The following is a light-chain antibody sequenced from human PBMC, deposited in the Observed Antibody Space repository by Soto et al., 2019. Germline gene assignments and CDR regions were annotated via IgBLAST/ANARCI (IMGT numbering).Light chain of an antibody. CDR3: QQYNNWPPCT. V-gene: IGKV3-15*01. CDR2: GAS. Sequence: MTQSPATLSVSPGERATLSCRASQSISSNLAWYQQKPGQAPRLLIYGASTRATGIPARFTGSGSGTEFTLTISSLQSEDFAVYYCQQYNNWPPCTFGQGTKVAIK. CDR1: QSISSN. J-gene: IGKJ2*02.